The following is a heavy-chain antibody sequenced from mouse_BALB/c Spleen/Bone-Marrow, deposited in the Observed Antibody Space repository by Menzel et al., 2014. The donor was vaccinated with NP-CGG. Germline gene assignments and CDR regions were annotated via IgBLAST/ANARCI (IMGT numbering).Heavy chain of an antibody. CDR2: IWSDGST. V-gene: IGHV2-6-1*01. Sequence: VQLQESGPGLVAPSQGLSITCTISGFSLTSYGVHWVRQPPGKGLEWLVVIWSDGSTTYNSALKSRLSISKDNSKSQVFLKRNSLQTDDTAMYYCARRGSFYAMDYWGQGTSVTVSS. CDR3: ARRGSFYAMDY. J-gene: IGHJ4*01. CDR1: GFSLTSYG.